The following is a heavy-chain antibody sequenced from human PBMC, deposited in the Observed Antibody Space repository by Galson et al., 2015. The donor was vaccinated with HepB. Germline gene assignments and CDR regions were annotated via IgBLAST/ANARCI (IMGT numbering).Heavy chain of an antibody. CDR1: GFTFSGYS. Sequence: SLRLSCAASGFTFSGYSMNWVRRAPGRGLEWVSYIGGSGNTRYYTDSVKGRFTISRDNAKNSLYLQLDSLRAGDTAVYYCARDSSNFWSGYPDPLEHWGQGVLVTVSS. CDR2: IGGSGNTR. CDR3: ARDSSNFWSGYPDPLEH. D-gene: IGHD3-3*01. J-gene: IGHJ4*02. V-gene: IGHV3-48*01.